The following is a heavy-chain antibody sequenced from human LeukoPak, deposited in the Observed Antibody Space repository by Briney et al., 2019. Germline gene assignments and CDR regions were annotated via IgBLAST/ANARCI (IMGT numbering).Heavy chain of an antibody. CDR3: ASFSGHYYGMDV. V-gene: IGHV3-7*03. CDR1: GFTFSSYW. Sequence: PGGSLRLSCAASGFTFSSYWMSWVRQAPGKGLEWVANIKQDGSEKYYVDSVKGRFTISRGNAKNSVYLQMNSLRAEDTAVYYCASFSGHYYGMDVWGQGTTVTVSS. J-gene: IGHJ6*02. CDR2: IKQDGSEK. D-gene: IGHD1-26*01.